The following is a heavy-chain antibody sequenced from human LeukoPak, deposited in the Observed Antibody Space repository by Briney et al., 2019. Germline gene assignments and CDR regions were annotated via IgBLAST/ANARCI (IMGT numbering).Heavy chain of an antibody. CDR3: AKDSRSSWFNWFDP. J-gene: IGHJ5*02. D-gene: IGHD6-13*01. Sequence: GGSLRLSCAASGFTFDDYAMHWVRQAPGKGLEWVSGISWNSGSIGYADSVKGRFTISRDNAKNSLYLQMNSLRPEDTALYYCAKDSRSSWFNWFDPWGQGTLVTVSS. V-gene: IGHV3-9*01. CDR1: GFTFDDYA. CDR2: ISWNSGSI.